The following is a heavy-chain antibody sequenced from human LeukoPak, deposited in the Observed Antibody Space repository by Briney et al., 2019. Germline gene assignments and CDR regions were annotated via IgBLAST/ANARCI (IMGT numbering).Heavy chain of an antibody. CDR3: AKVRGSTMIVVVITGCFDY. Sequence: GGSLRLSCTVSGFTVSSNSMSWVRQAPGKGLEWVSFIYSDNTHYSDSVKGRFTISRDNSKNTLYLQMNSLRAEDTAVYYCAKVRGSTMIVVVITGCFDYWGQGTLVTVSS. CDR2: IYSDNT. D-gene: IGHD3-22*01. V-gene: IGHV3-53*01. J-gene: IGHJ4*02. CDR1: GFTVSSNS.